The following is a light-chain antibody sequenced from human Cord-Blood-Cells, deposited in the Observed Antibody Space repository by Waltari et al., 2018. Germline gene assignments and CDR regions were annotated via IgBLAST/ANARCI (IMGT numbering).Light chain of an antibody. Sequence: SYELTQPPSLSVSPGQTASNPFSGDKLGDKYACWYQQKPGPSPVLVIYQDSKRPSGIPERFSGYNSGNTATLTISGTQASDEADYYCQAWDSITYVFGTGTKVTVL. J-gene: IGLJ1*01. V-gene: IGLV3-1*01. CDR2: QDS. CDR3: QAWDSITYV. CDR1: KLGDKY.